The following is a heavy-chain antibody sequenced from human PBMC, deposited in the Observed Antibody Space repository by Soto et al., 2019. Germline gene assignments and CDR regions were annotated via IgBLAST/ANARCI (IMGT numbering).Heavy chain of an antibody. CDR2: ISSSSSTI. CDR3: ARDKGRAPLDY. Sequence: EVQLVESGGGLVQPGGSLRLSCAASGFTFSSYSMNWVRQAPGKGLEWVSYISSSSSTIYYADSVKGRFTISRDNAKNSLDLQMNSLRAEDTAVYYGARDKGRAPLDYWGQGTLVTVSS. J-gene: IGHJ4*02. D-gene: IGHD2-15*01. CDR1: GFTFSSYS. V-gene: IGHV3-48*01.